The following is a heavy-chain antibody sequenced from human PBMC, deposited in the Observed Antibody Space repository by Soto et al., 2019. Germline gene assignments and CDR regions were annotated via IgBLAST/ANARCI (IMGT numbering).Heavy chain of an antibody. CDR2: IWYDGSNK. D-gene: IGHD4-17*01. J-gene: IGHJ5*02. CDR1: GFTFSSYG. CDR3: ARETPSIDYGDFSGWFDP. V-gene: IGHV3-33*01. Sequence: PGGSLRLSCAASGFTFSSYGMHWVRQAPGKGLEWVAVIWYDGSNKFYADSVKGRLTISRDNSKNTLNLQMNSLRAEDTAVYYCARETPSIDYGDFSGWFDPWGQGTLVTVSS.